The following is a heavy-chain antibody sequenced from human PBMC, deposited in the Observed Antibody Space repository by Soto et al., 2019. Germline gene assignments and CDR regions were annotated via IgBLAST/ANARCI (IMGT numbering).Heavy chain of an antibody. CDR2: IYYSGST. CDR3: AREGIAGAGGVWFDP. CDR1: GGSISSYD. J-gene: IGHJ5*02. D-gene: IGHD6-13*01. Sequence: SETLSLTCTVSGGSISSYDWSWIRQPPGKGLEWIGYIYYSGSTNYNPSLKSRVTISVDTSKNQFSLKLSSVTAADTAVYYCAREGIAGAGGVWFDPWGQGTLVTVSS. V-gene: IGHV4-59*01.